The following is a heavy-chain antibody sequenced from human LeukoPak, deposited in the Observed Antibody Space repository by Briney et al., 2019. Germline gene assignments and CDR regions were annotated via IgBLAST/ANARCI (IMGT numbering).Heavy chain of an antibody. Sequence: GGTLRLSCAASGFTSSSYGMSWVRQAPGKGLEWVSAISASGVSKYYADSVKGRFTISRDKSKNTLYLQMNSLRAEDTAVYYCARALYRQRVVVVNAKNYWYFDLWGRGTLVTVSS. CDR3: ARALYRQRVVVVNAKNYWYFDL. CDR2: ISASGVSK. V-gene: IGHV3-23*01. CDR1: GFTSSSYG. J-gene: IGHJ2*01. D-gene: IGHD2-21*01.